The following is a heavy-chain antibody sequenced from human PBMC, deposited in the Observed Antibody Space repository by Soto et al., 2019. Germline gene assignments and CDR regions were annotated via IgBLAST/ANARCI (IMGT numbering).Heavy chain of an antibody. D-gene: IGHD3-3*01. CDR2: IIPIFGTA. Sequence: QVQLVQSGAEVKKPGSSVKVSCKASGGTFSSYAISWVRQAPGQGLEWMGGIIPIFGTANYAQKFQGRVTITADKSTSTAYMELSSLRSEDTAVYYCSESPLGWYYDFWSGSLGMDVWGQGTTVTVSS. J-gene: IGHJ6*02. V-gene: IGHV1-69*06. CDR3: SESPLGWYYDFWSGSLGMDV. CDR1: GGTFSSYA.